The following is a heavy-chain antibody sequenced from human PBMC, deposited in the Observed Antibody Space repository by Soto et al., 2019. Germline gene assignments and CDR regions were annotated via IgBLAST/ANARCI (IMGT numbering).Heavy chain of an antibody. Sequence: GGSLRLSCAASGFDFSRYWMSWVPPAPGKGLEWVANISQDGSGTYYVASVEGRFTISRDNAENALFLQMNRLRAEDTAVYYCVSIVYCTSPSCPRWFDPWGRGTLVTVSS. CDR2: ISQDGSGT. J-gene: IGHJ5*02. CDR1: GFDFSRYW. V-gene: IGHV3-7*03. D-gene: IGHD2-2*01. CDR3: VSIVYCTSPSCPRWFDP.